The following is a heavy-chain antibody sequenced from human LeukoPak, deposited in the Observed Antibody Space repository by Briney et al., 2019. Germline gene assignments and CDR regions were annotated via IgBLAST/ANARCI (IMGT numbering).Heavy chain of an antibody. CDR2: IKQDGSEK. D-gene: IGHD3-3*01. CDR1: GFTFSSYW. J-gene: IGHJ3*01. Sequence: GGSLRLSCAASGFTFSSYWTSWVRQPPGKGLEWVANIKQDGSEKYYVDSVKGRFTISRDNAKNSLYLQMNSLRAEDTAVYYCAREKDFWSGVFDVWGQGTMVTVSS. V-gene: IGHV3-7*01. CDR3: AREKDFWSGVFDV.